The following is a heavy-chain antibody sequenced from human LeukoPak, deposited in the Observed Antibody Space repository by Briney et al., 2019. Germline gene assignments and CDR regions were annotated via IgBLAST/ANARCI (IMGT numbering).Heavy chain of an antibody. CDR3: ARVNTEGSADY. CDR1: GGSISSYY. V-gene: IGHV4-59*01. J-gene: IGHJ4*02. D-gene: IGHD6-19*01. CDR2: IYYSGTA. Sequence: SETLSLTCSVSGGSISSYYWSWIRQPPGKGLEWIGFIYYSGTANYNPSLKSRVTISVDTSKNQFSLKLTSVTAADTAVYYCARVNTEGSADYWGQGTLVTVSS.